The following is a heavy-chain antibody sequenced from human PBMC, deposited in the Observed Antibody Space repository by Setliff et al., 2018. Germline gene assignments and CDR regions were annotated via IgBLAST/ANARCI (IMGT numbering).Heavy chain of an antibody. CDR2: IYTSGST. CDR3: ARGKSVTASNWFDP. CDR1: GGSISSGSYY. D-gene: IGHD5-18*01. Sequence: PSETLSLTCTVSGGSISSGSYYWSWIRQPAGKGLEWIGRIYTSGSTNYNPSLKSRVTISVDTSKNQFSLKLSSVTAADTAVYYCARGKSVTASNWFDPWGQGTQVTVS. V-gene: IGHV4-61*02. J-gene: IGHJ5*02.